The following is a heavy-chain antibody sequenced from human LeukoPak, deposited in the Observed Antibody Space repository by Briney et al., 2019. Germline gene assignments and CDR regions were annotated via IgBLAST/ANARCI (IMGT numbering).Heavy chain of an antibody. CDR3: ARDWGAAGLWDY. D-gene: IGHD6-13*01. CDR2: IKEDGSEK. J-gene: IGHJ4*02. V-gene: IGHV3-7*05. Sequence: PGGSLRLSCASSGFTFSNYWMSWVRQAPGKGLEWVANIKEDGSEKDYVDSVKGRFTISRDNAKNSLYLQMNSLRAEDTAIYYCARDWGAAGLWDYWGQGTLSPSPQ. CDR1: GFTFSNYW.